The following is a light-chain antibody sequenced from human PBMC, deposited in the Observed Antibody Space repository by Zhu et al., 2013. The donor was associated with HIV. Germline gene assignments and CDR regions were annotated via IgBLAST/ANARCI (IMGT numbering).Light chain of an antibody. CDR3: NSYTRSNTRI. Sequence: QSALTQPASVSGSPGQSISISCTGTSSDVGAFNYVSWYQHHPGKAPQVIIYEVTNRPSGISNRFSGSKSGNTASLTISDLQAEDEADYYCNSYTRSNTRIFGGGTKVTVL. V-gene: IGLV2-14*01. CDR1: SSDVGAFNY. CDR2: EVT. J-gene: IGLJ2*01.